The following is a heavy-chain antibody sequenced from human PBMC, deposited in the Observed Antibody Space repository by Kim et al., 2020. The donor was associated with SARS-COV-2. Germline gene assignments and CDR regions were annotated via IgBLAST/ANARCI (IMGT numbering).Heavy chain of an antibody. CDR1: GGSISSSSYY. D-gene: IGHD2-2*01. Sequence: SETLSLTCTVSGGSISSSSYYWGWIRQPPGKGLEWIGSIYYSGSTYYNPSLKSRVTISVDTSKNQFSLKLSSVTAADTAVYYCARLNGYCSSTSCYGGSYYYYGMDVWGQGTTVTVSS. CDR2: IYYSGST. CDR3: ARLNGYCSSTSCYGGSYYYYGMDV. J-gene: IGHJ6*02. V-gene: IGHV4-39*01.